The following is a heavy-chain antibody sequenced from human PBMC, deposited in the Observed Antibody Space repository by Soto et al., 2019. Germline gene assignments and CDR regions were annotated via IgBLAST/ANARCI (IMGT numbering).Heavy chain of an antibody. V-gene: IGHV1-3*01. CDR1: GYTFTSYA. CDR2: INAGNGNT. CDR3: ARGLYYYGSGTPANWFDP. J-gene: IGHJ5*02. Sequence: ASVKVSCKASGYTFTSYAMHWVRQAPGQRLEWMGWINAGNGNTKYSQKFQGRVTITRDTSASTAYMELSSLRSEDTAVYYCARGLYYYGSGTPANWFDPWGQGTLVTVSS. D-gene: IGHD3-10*01.